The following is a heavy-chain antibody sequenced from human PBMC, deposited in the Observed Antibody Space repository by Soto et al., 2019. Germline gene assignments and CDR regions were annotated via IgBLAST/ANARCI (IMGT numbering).Heavy chain of an antibody. Sequence: ASVKVSCKASGYTFTSYGISWVRQAPGQGLEWMGWISAYNGNTNYAQKLQGRVTMTTDTSTSTAHMELRSLRSDDTAVYYCARGPLQYYDFWSGYSPYYFDYWGQGTLVTVSS. CDR1: GYTFTSYG. D-gene: IGHD3-3*01. J-gene: IGHJ4*02. CDR3: ARGPLQYYDFWSGYSPYYFDY. V-gene: IGHV1-18*04. CDR2: ISAYNGNT.